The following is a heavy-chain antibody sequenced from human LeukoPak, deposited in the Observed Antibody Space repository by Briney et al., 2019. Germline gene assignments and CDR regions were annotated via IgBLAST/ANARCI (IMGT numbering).Heavy chain of an antibody. CDR2: IYYSGST. J-gene: IGHJ4*02. Sequence: SETLSLTCTVSGGSISSSSYYWGWIRQPPGKGLEWIGSIYYSGSTYYNPSLKSRVTISVDTSKNQFSLKLSSVTAADTAVYYCARGSWYSVYYFDYWGQGTLVTVSS. V-gene: IGHV4-39*07. CDR3: ARGSWYSVYYFDY. CDR1: GGSISSSSYY. D-gene: IGHD6-13*01.